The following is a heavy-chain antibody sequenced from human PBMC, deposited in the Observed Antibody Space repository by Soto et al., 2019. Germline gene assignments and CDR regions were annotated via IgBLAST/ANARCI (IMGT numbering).Heavy chain of an antibody. J-gene: IGHJ6*02. CDR3: ARDTGYSYGPSLYYGMDV. CDR2: MNPNSGNT. V-gene: IGHV1-24*01. Sequence: ASVKVSCKVSGYTLTELSMHWVRQAPGKGLEWMGWMNPNSGNTGYAQKFQGRVTVTADESTSTAYMELSSLRSEDTAVYYCARDTGYSYGPSLYYGMDVWGQGTTVTVSS. D-gene: IGHD5-18*01. CDR1: GYTLTELS.